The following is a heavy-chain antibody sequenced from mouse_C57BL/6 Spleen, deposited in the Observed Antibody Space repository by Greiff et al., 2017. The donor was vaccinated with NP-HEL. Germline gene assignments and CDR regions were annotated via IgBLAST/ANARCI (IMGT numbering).Heavy chain of an antibody. Sequence: VKLQESGAELVKPGASVKISCKASGYAFSSYWMNWVKQRPGKGLEWIGQIYPGDGDTNYNGKFKGKATLTADKSSSTAYMQLSSLTSEDSAVYFCARREGYRYYFDYWGQGTTLTVSS. J-gene: IGHJ2*01. V-gene: IGHV1-80*01. CDR3: ARREGYRYYFDY. CDR2: IYPGDGDT. CDR1: GYAFSSYW. D-gene: IGHD2-14*01.